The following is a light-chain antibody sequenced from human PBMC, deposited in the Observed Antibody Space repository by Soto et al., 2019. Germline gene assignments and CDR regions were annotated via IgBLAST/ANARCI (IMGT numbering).Light chain of an antibody. Sequence: QSALTQPPFVSGAPGQSVTISCTGTSSDVGAYNYVSWYQPHPGKVPKLMIYEVSKRPSGVPDRFSASKSGNTASLTVSGLQAEDEADYYCSSHGGSNNFYVFGTGTKVTVL. V-gene: IGLV2-8*01. CDR3: SSHGGSNNFYV. CDR2: EVS. CDR1: SSDVGAYNY. J-gene: IGLJ1*01.